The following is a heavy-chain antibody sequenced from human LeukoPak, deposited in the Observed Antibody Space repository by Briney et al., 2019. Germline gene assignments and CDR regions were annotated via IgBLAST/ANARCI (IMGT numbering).Heavy chain of an antibody. Sequence: SETLSLTCTVSGGSISSYYWSWIRQPPGKGLEWVGYIYYSGSTNYNPSLKSRVTISVDTSKNQFSLKLSSVTAADTAVYYCARPQRRSWSFDYWGQGTLVTVSS. CDR2: IYYSGST. J-gene: IGHJ4*02. CDR3: ARPQRRSWSFDY. CDR1: GGSISSYY. V-gene: IGHV4-59*08. D-gene: IGHD6-13*01.